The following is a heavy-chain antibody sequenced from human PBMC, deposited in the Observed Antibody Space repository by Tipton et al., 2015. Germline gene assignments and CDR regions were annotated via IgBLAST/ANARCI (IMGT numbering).Heavy chain of an antibody. CDR3: ARARGRHGGLFDS. Sequence: LRLSCAASGFTFADYAMHWVRQAPGKGLEWIGYISHRDGTNYNPSLKSRVTISVDTSKTQFSLKVSSVTAADTAMYYCARARGRHGGLFDSWGQGTLVTVSS. V-gene: IGHV4-59*01. CDR1: GFTFADYA. CDR2: ISHRDGT. J-gene: IGHJ5*01. D-gene: IGHD4-23*01.